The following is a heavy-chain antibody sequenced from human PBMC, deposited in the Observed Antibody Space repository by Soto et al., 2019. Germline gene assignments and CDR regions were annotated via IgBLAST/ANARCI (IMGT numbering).Heavy chain of an antibody. J-gene: IGHJ5*02. Sequence: QVQLVESGGGVVQPRRSLRLSCAASGFTFSSYGMHWVRQAPGKGLEWVAVIWYDGSNKYYADSVKGRFTISRDNSKNTLYLQMNSLRAEDTAVYYCAREGSSWYGWFDPWGQGTLVTVSS. CDR1: GFTFSSYG. CDR2: IWYDGSNK. V-gene: IGHV3-33*01. D-gene: IGHD6-13*01. CDR3: AREGSSWYGWFDP.